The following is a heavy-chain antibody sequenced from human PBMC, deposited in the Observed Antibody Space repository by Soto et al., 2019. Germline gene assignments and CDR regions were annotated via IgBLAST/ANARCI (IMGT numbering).Heavy chain of an antibody. D-gene: IGHD3-10*01. CDR3: TRDWEITVSTWSFGGF. J-gene: IGHJ4*02. CDR1: GGTFSPYT. V-gene: IGHV1-69*08. CDR2: IIPFHGVT. Sequence: QVQLVQSGAEVKKPGSSVKVSCKASGGTFSPYTINWVRQAPGQGLEWMGRIIPFHGVTNYAQKFQARVTSTADKSTSPAYMELSGLRFEDTAMYYCTRDWEITVSTWSFGGFWGRGTLVTVSS.